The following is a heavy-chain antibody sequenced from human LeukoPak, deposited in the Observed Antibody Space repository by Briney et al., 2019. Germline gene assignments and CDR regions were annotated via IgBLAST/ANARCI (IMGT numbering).Heavy chain of an antibody. D-gene: IGHD2-2*01. V-gene: IGHV3-74*01. J-gene: IGHJ5*02. CDR2: INSDGSST. CDR3: AGDRCSSTNCNNRGWFDP. Sequence: GGSLRLSCAASGFTFSSYWMHWVRQAPGKGLVWVSRINSDGSSTSYADSVKGRFTISRDNAKNTLYLQMNSLRAEDTAVYYCAGDRCSSTNCNNRGWFDPWGQGTLVSVSS. CDR1: GFTFSSYW.